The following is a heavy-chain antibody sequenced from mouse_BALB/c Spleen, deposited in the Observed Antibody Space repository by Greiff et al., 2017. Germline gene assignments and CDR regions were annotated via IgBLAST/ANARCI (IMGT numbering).Heavy chain of an antibody. CDR2: IDPANGNT. CDR3: ARRLRGAMDY. V-gene: IGHV14-1*02. CDR1: GFNIKDYY. Sequence: VQLKQSGAELVRPGALVKLSCKASGFNIKDYYMHWVKQRPEQGLEWIGRIDPANGNTKYDPKFQGKATITADTSSNTAYLQLSSLTSEDTAVYYCARRLRGAMDYWGQGTSVTVSS. D-gene: IGHD1-2*01. J-gene: IGHJ4*01.